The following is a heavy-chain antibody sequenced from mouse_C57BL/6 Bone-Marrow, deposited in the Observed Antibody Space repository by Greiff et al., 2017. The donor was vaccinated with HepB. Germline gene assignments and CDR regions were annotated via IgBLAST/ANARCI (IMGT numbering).Heavy chain of an antibody. Sequence: QVQLKQSGAELVKPGASVKLSCKASGYTFTSYWMHWVKQRPGRGLEWIGRIDPNSGGTKYNEKFKSKATLTVDKPSSTAYMQLSSLTSEDSAVYYCARSFITTVVASYYFDYWGQGTTLTVSS. J-gene: IGHJ2*01. CDR1: GYTFTSYW. D-gene: IGHD1-1*01. V-gene: IGHV1-72*01. CDR2: IDPNSGGT. CDR3: ARSFITTVVASYYFDY.